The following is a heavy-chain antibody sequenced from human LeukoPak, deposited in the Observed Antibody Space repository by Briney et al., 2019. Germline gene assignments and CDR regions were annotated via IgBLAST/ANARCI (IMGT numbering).Heavy chain of an antibody. CDR1: GYNFNTYY. J-gene: IGHJ5*02. D-gene: IGHD3-10*01. CDR3: ARGGSYGTMVRGVLSWFDP. CDR2: INPNSGGT. Sequence: ASVKVSCKASGYNFNTYYIHWLRRAPGQGLEWMGWINPNSGGTNYAQKFQGRVTMTRDTSISTAYMELSRLRSDDTAVYYCARGGSYGTMVRGVLSWFDPWGQGTLVTVSS. V-gene: IGHV1-2*02.